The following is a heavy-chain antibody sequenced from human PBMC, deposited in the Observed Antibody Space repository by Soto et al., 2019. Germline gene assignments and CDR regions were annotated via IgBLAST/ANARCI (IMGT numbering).Heavy chain of an antibody. J-gene: IGHJ6*02. D-gene: IGHD3-10*01. CDR1: GYTFTSYG. CDR3: ARDLTANRGVIPQPTYYYYGMDV. Sequence: GASVKVSCKASGYTFTSYGISWVRQAPGQGLEWMGWISAYNGNTNYAQKLQGRVTMTTDTSTSTAYMELRSLRSEDTAVYYCARDLTANRGVIPQPTYYYYGMDVWGQGTTVTVSS. V-gene: IGHV1-18*01. CDR2: ISAYNGNT.